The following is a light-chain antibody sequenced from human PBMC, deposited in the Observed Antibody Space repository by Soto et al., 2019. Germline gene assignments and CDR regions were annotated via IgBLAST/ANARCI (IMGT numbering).Light chain of an antibody. Sequence: DIEMTQSPSTLSASLGDRATIACRASQSVSAWLAWYQQKPGKAPKFLMYDVSNLESGVPFRFSGSGSGTEFTLTINSLQPDDFATYYCQSYRNFSWTFGQGTKVDIK. J-gene: IGKJ1*01. CDR3: QSYRNFSWT. V-gene: IGKV1-5*01. CDR1: QSVSAW. CDR2: DVS.